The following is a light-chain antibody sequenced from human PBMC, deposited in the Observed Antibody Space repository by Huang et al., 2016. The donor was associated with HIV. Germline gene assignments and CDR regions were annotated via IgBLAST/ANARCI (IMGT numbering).Light chain of an antibody. CDR2: GAS. J-gene: IGKJ4*01. CDR1: QSVGSN. Sequence: EIVLTQSPVTLSVSPGDRATLSCRASQSVGSNSAWHQQKPGQAPRLLIYGASTRATAIPAMFSGGGSGTAFTLTISSLQSEDIAVYYCQQYNNWPLSFGGGTKVEIK. V-gene: IGKV3-15*01. CDR3: QQYNNWPLS.